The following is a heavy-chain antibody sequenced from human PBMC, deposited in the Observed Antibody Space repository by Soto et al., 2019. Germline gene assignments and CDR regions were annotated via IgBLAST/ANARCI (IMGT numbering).Heavy chain of an antibody. J-gene: IGHJ4*02. CDR1: GGSISNYY. CDR3: ARASVGPPGGGSWTMPFDF. CDR2: IYTGGST. D-gene: IGHD2-15*01. Sequence: PSETLSLTCRVSGGSISNYYWSWIRQPAGKGLEWIGRIYTGGSTNYNPSLKSRVTMSTDTSKNQFSLRLTSVTAADTAVYYCARASVGPPGGGSWTMPFDFWGQGALVTV. V-gene: IGHV4-4*07.